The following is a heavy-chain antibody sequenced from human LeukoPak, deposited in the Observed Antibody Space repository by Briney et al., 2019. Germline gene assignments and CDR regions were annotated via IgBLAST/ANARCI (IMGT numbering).Heavy chain of an antibody. D-gene: IGHD5-12*01. J-gene: IGHJ4*02. CDR1: GGSISSSSYY. Sequence: SETLSLTCTVSGGSISSSSYYWGWIRQPPGKGLGWIGSIYYSGSTYYNPSLKSRVTISVDTSKNQFSLKLSSVTAADTAVYYCARVPLGYSGYGFDYWGQGTLVTVSS. CDR3: ARVPLGYSGYGFDY. V-gene: IGHV4-39*07. CDR2: IYYSGST.